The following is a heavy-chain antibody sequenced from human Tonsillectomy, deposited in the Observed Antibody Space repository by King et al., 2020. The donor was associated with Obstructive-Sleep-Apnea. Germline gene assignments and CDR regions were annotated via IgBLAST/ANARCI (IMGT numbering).Heavy chain of an antibody. CDR1: GGSISSYY. V-gene: IGHV4-59*01. Sequence: VQLQESGPGLVKPSETLSLTCTVSGGSISSYYWSWIRQPPGKGLEWIGYIYYSGSTNYNPSLKRRVTISVDTSKNQFSLKLSSVTAADTAVYYCASQLLWFGELSYWGQGTLVTVSS. D-gene: IGHD3-10*01. J-gene: IGHJ4*02. CDR2: IYYSGST. CDR3: ASQLLWFGELSY.